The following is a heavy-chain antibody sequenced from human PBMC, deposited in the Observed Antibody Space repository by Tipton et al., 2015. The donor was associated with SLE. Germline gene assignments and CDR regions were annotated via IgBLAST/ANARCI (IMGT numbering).Heavy chain of an antibody. Sequence: TLSLTCTVSGGSITGYYWSWIRQPPGKGLGWIGYIYYSGSTNYNPSLKSRVTISVDTSKNQFSLKLSSVTSADTAGYYCARDPRGYSSGWYALDIGGQGTMVTVSS. D-gene: IGHD6-19*01. CDR1: GGSITGYY. V-gene: IGHV4-59*01. CDR3: ARDPRGYSSGWYALDI. J-gene: IGHJ3*02. CDR2: IYYSGST.